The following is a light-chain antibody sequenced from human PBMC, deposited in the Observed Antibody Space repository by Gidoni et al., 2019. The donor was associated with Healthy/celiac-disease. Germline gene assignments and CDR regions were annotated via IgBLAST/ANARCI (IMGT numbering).Light chain of an antibody. CDR1: QSISSY. Sequence: DIQMTQSPSSLSASVGDRVTITCRASQSISSYLNWYQQKPGKAPKLLIYAACSLQSGVPSRFSGSGSGTDFNLTISSLQPEDCATYYCQQSDSTPRTFGQGTKVEIK. V-gene: IGKV1-39*01. J-gene: IGKJ1*01. CDR2: AAC. CDR3: QQSDSTPRT.